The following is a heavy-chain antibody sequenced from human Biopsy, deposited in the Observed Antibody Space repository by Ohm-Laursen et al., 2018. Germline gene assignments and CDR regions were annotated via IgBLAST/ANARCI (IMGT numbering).Heavy chain of an antibody. D-gene: IGHD4-23*01. Sequence: SLRLSCAASGFTFSTYGMNRVRQASGKGLEWIGRIRSKVNNYATAYAASVTGRFTISRDDSKNTAYLQMNSLKTEDTAVYYCTTYDNSGDYRDYWGQGTQVTVSS. V-gene: IGHV3-73*01. CDR3: TTYDNSGDYRDY. J-gene: IGHJ4*02. CDR1: GFTFSTYG. CDR2: IRSKVNNYAT.